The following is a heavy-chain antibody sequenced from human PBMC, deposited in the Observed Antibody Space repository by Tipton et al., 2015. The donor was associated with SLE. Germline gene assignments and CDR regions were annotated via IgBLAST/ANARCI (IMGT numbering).Heavy chain of an antibody. J-gene: IGHJ4*02. CDR1: GFTFSSYA. CDR2: INEDGSET. D-gene: IGHD1-26*01. Sequence: SLRLSCAASGFTFSSYAMSWVRQAPGKGLEWVANINEDGSETYYVDSLKGRFTISRDNAKKSLYLQMNSLRADDTAVYYCAKDRPGKWEPILPYYFDYWGQGTLVTVSS. CDR3: AKDRPGKWEPILPYYFDY. V-gene: IGHV3-7*03.